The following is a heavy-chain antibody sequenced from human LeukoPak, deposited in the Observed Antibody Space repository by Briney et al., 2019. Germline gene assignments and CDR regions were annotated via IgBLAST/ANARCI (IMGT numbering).Heavy chain of an antibody. Sequence: PSQTLSLTCTVSGGSISSGSYYWSWIRQPAGKELEWIGRIYTSGSTNYNPSLKSRVTISVDTSKNQFSLKLSSVSAADTAVYYCARGGDRFDYWGQGTLATVSS. CDR1: GGSISSGSYY. D-gene: IGHD4-17*01. V-gene: IGHV4-61*02. J-gene: IGHJ4*02. CDR2: IYTSGST. CDR3: ARGGDRFDY.